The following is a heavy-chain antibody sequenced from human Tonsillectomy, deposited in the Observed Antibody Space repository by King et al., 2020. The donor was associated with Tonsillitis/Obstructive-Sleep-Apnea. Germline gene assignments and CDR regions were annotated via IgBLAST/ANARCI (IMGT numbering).Heavy chain of an antibody. V-gene: IGHV1-69*01. CDR1: GGTFSSYA. CDR2: IIPIVGTA. Sequence: VQLVESGAEVKKPGSSVKVSCKASGGTFSSYAISWVRQAPGQGLEWMGGIIPIVGTANYAQKFQGRVTITADESTSTAYMELSSLRSEDTAVYYCARDPVSQDGTSYYFDYWGQGTLVTVSS. J-gene: IGHJ4*02. D-gene: IGHD6-13*01. CDR3: ARDPVSQDGTSYYFDY.